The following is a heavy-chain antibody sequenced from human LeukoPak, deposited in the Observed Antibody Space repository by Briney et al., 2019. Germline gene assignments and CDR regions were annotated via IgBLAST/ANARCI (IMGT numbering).Heavy chain of an antibody. V-gene: IGHV3-23*01. CDR1: EFTFSSYA. CDR3: AKGNTMVRGPKGAFDI. Sequence: GGSLRLSCAASEFTFSSYAMSWVRQAPGKGLEWVSAISGSGGSTYYADSVKGRFTISRDNSKNTLYLQMNSLRAEDTAVYYCAKGNTMVRGPKGAFDIWGQGTMVTVSS. D-gene: IGHD3-10*01. J-gene: IGHJ3*02. CDR2: ISGSGGST.